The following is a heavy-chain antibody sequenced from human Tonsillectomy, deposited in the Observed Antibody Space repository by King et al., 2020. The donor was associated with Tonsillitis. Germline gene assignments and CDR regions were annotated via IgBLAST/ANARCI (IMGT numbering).Heavy chain of an antibody. CDR1: GFTFSSYR. Sequence: DVQLVESGGGLVKPGGSLTLSCAASGFTFSSYRMNWVRQAPGKGLEWVSSISSCSSYIYYVDSVKGRFTISRDNAKNSLYLQMNSLRAEDTAVYYCAREPQEYETLTGYSWGQGATVTVSS. D-gene: IGHD3-9*01. V-gene: IGHV3-21*01. CDR2: ISSCSSYI. J-gene: IGHJ6*02. CDR3: AREPQEYETLTGYS.